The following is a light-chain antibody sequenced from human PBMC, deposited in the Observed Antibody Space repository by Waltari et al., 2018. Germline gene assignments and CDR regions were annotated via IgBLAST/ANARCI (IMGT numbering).Light chain of an antibody. CDR1: DSDVGAYNF. Sequence: QSALTQPASVPGSPGQSITISCTGTDSDVGAYNFVSWYRQHPGKAPHLIIYEVIERPPGLSDRCSGSKSDHTASLTISGLQADDDAVYYCSSYTTSNAPGVFGTGTKVTVL. CDR3: SSYTTSNAPGV. J-gene: IGLJ1*01. CDR2: EVI. V-gene: IGLV2-14*01.